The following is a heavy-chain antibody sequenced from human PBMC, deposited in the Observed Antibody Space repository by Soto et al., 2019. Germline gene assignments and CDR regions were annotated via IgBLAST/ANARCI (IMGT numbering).Heavy chain of an antibody. V-gene: IGHV3-30*18. Sequence: PVGSLRLSCAASGFSVSTNFMNWVRQAPGKGLQWVAIISYDGSNKYYADSVKGRFTISRDNSKNTLFLQMNGLRADDTAVYYCAKDLSNPPPAYGMDVWGQGTTVTVSS. J-gene: IGHJ6*02. CDR1: GFSVSTNF. CDR3: AKDLSNPPPAYGMDV. CDR2: ISYDGSNK.